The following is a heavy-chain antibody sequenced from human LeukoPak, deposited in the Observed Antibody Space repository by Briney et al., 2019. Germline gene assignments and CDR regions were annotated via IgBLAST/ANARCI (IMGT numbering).Heavy chain of an antibody. J-gene: IGHJ4*02. CDR1: GGAISSYY. CDR2: IYYSVST. V-gene: IGHV4-59*08. CDR3: ARGGGTGGFDY. Sequence: SETLSLTCTVSGGAISSYYWSWFRQPPGKGLEWIGYIYYSVSTNNNPSLKSRVTISVDTSKNQFSLKLSSVTAADTAVYYCARGGGTGGFDYWGQGTLVTVSS. D-gene: IGHD2-8*02.